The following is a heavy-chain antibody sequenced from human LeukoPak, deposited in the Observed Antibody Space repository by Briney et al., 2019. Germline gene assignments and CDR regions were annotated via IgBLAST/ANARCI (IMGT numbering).Heavy chain of an antibody. J-gene: IGHJ4*02. CDR3: SLYSSSWYESKAGFDY. V-gene: IGHV4-39*01. CDR1: GGSIRSSIYY. D-gene: IGHD6-13*01. CDR2: IYYSGST. Sequence: PSETLSLTCTVSGGSIRSSIYYWGWIRQPPGKGLEWIGSIYYSGSTYYNPSLKSRVTISVDTSKNQFSLKLSSVTAADTAVYYCSLYSSSWYESKAGFDYWGPGTLVTVSS.